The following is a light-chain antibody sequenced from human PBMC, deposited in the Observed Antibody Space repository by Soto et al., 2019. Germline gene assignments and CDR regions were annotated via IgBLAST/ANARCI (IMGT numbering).Light chain of an antibody. CDR1: SSDVGSYNL. J-gene: IGLJ1*01. CDR3: CSYAGSTRV. V-gene: IGLV2-23*01. Sequence: QSALTQPASVSGSPGQSITSSCTGTSSDVGSYNLVSWYQQHPGKAPKLMIYEGSKRPSGVSNRFSGSKSGNTASLTISGLQAEDEADYYCCSYAGSTRVFGTGTKLTVL. CDR2: EGS.